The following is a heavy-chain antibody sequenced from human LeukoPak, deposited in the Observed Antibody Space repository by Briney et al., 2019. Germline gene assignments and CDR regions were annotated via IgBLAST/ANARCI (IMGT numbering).Heavy chain of an antibody. V-gene: IGHV3-15*01. J-gene: IGHJ5*02. D-gene: IGHD2-21*01. CDR2: IKSKHDGETT. Sequence: GGSLRLSCVGSGFNFNRAWMSRVRQAPGKGLEWLGRIKSKHDGETTDYAAPAQGRFTISRDDSESTLFLHMTSLKTEDTALYYCPTDQSYCYGGGIRADQWGQGTLVSVSS. CDR3: PTDQSYCYGGGIRADQ. CDR1: GFNFNRAW.